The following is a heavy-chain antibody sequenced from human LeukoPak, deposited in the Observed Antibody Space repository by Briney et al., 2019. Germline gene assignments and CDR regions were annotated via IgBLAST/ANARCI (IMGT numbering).Heavy chain of an antibody. J-gene: IGHJ3*02. Sequence: GGSLRLSCAASGFTFSSYGMHWVRQAPGKGLEWVAFIRYDGSNKYYADSVEGRFTISRDNSKNTLYLQMNSLRAEDTAVYYCAKDRDYDSSGTEDAFDIWGQGTMVTVSS. CDR1: GFTFSSYG. D-gene: IGHD3-22*01. CDR3: AKDRDYDSSGTEDAFDI. V-gene: IGHV3-30*02. CDR2: IRYDGSNK.